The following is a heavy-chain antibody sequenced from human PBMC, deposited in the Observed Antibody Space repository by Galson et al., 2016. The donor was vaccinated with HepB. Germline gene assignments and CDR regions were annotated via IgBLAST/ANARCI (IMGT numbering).Heavy chain of an antibody. CDR3: AGGAGTLEY. Sequence: CAISGDSVSSASAAWNWIRQSPSRGLEWLGRTYYRSRWYHDYAVSVKSRVTINPDTSKNQFSLQVDSVSPEDAAVYYCAGGAGTLEYWGQGTLVTVSS. D-gene: IGHD1-7*01. CDR2: TYYRSRWYH. J-gene: IGHJ4*02. V-gene: IGHV6-1*01. CDR1: GDSVSSASAA.